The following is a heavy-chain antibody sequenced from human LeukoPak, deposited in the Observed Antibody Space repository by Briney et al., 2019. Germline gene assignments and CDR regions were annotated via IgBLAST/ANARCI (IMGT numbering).Heavy chain of an antibody. D-gene: IGHD6-6*01. CDR3: ARAIAARPDVFDY. V-gene: IGHV3-7*04. J-gene: IGHJ4*02. CDR2: IKPDGSEK. Sequence: PGGSLRLSCAASGFTFSSYWMTWVRQAPGKGPEWVANIKPDGSEKNYVDSEKGRFTISRDNAKNSLYLQMNSLRAEDTAVYYCARAIAARPDVFDYWGQGTLVTVSS. CDR1: GFTFSSYW.